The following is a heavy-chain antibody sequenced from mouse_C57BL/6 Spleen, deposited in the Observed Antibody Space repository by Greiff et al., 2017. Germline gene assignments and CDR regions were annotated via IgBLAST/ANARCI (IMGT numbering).Heavy chain of an antibody. CDR2: IDPENGDT. CDR1: GFNIKDDY. Sequence: VQLQQSGAELVRPGASVKLSCTASGFNIKDDYMHWVKQRPEQGLEWIGWIDPENGDTEYASKFQGKATITADTSSNTSYLQLSSLTSEDTAVCYCTTRWLQGYWGQGTTLTVSS. CDR3: TTRWLQGY. D-gene: IGHD2-3*01. V-gene: IGHV14-4*01. J-gene: IGHJ2*01.